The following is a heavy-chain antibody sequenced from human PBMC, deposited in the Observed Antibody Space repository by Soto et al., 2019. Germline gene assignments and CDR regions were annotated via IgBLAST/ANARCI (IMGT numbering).Heavy chain of an antibody. CDR3: ARHMNWYAAFDAFEI. D-gene: IGHD1-1*01. V-gene: IGHV4-39*01. CDR1: GDSISRSSYY. Sequence: QLQLQESGPGLVKPSETLSLTCTVSGDSISRSSYYWGWIRQPPGMGLEWIGSIYYSGSSYYSPSLKSRVTISVDTSKNQISLKLTSVTAADTAVYYCARHMNWYAAFDAFEIWGQGTMVTVS. CDR2: IYYSGSS. J-gene: IGHJ3*02.